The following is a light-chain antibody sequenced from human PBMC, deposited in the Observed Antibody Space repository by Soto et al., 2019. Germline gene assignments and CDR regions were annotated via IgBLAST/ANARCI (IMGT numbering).Light chain of an antibody. J-gene: IGKJ4*01. CDR3: QQYNKWPLS. CDR1: QSIRGS. Sequence: EIVMTQSPDTLSVSPGERATLSCRASQSIRGSLAWYQQKPGQAPRLLICDASTGATGIPDRFSASGSGTEFTLTISSLQSEDFAVYYCQQYNKWPLSFGGGTKVELK. V-gene: IGKV3-15*01. CDR2: DAS.